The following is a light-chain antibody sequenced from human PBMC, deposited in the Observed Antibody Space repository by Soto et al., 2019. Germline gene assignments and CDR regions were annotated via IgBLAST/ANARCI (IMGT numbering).Light chain of an antibody. CDR3: QQCGSSRT. J-gene: IGKJ1*01. CDR1: QSVSRNY. Sequence: EIVLTQSPGTLSLSPGERATLSCRASQSVSRNYLAWYQQKPGQAPRLLIYGASSRATGIPDRLSGIGCGTNFTLIISRLEPEDFVVYYWQQCGSSRTFGQGTKVDIK. V-gene: IGKV3-20*01. CDR2: GAS.